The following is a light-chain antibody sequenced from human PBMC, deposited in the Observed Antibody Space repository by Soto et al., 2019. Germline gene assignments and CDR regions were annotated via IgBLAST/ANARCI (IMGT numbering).Light chain of an antibody. CDR1: QSISSY. CDR3: QQSYSGPLT. V-gene: IGKV1-39*01. J-gene: IGKJ4*01. CDR2: AAS. Sequence: DIQMTQSPSSLSASVGDRVTITCRASQSISSYLNWYQQKPGKAPKLLIYAASSLQSGVPSRFSGIGSGTDFTLSISSLQPEDFATYYCQQSYSGPLTFGGGTKVDI.